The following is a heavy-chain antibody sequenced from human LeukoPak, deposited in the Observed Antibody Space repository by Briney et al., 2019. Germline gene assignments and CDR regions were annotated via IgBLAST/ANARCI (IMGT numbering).Heavy chain of an antibody. D-gene: IGHD2-15*01. Sequence: PGGSLRLSCAASGFTFSSYSMNWVRQAPRKGLEWVSSISSSSSYIYYADSVKGRFTISRDNAKNSLYLQMNSLRAEDTAVYYCAREVSGYCSGGSCYGYYMDVWGKGTTVTVSS. V-gene: IGHV3-21*01. CDR2: ISSSSSYI. CDR1: GFTFSSYS. CDR3: AREVSGYCSGGSCYGYYMDV. J-gene: IGHJ6*03.